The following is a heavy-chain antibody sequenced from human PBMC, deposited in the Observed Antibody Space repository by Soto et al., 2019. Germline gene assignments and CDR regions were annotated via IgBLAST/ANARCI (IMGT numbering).Heavy chain of an antibody. Sequence: PSETLSLTCSVSGGSVSNKTYYWTWIRHPPGKRLEWIGYVYYSGTTNYNPSLKSRVTISVDLSKNQFSLRPSSVTTADTALYYCARTTAVPTTIRSRYFFDYCGQRHLVTVSS. V-gene: IGHV4-61*01. CDR2: VYYSGTT. CDR1: GGSVSNKTYY. D-gene: IGHD1-26*01. CDR3: ARTTAVPTTIRSRYFFDY. J-gene: IGHJ4*02.